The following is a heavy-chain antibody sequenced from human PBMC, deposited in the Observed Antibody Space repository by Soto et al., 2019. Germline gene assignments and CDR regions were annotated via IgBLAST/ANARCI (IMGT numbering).Heavy chain of an antibody. V-gene: IGHV1-2*04. CDR2: INPNSGGT. J-gene: IGHJ3*02. CDR3: ARKTNWDPGDGAFDI. Sequence: ASVKVSCKASGYTFTGYYMHWVRQAPGQGLEWMGWINPNSGGTNYAQKFQGWVTMTRDTSISTAYMELSRLRSDDTAVYYCARKTNWDPGDGAFDIWGQGTMVTVSS. CDR1: GYTFTGYY. D-gene: IGHD1-1*01.